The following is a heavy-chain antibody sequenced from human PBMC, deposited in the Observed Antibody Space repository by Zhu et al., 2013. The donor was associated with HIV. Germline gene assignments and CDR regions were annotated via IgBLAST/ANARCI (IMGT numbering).Heavy chain of an antibody. CDR2: TSYDGSNN. Sequence: VQLVESGGGVVQPGGSLRLSCAAFGFTFRNYAMHWVRQAPGKGLEWVAVTSYDGSNNYYADFVKGRFTISRDNAKSTLFLQMNSLRAEDTAVYYCARGSEQWLAQDAFDIWGQGTMITVSS. J-gene: IGHJ3*02. CDR1: GFTFRNYA. V-gene: IGHV3-30-3*01. D-gene: IGHD6-19*01. CDR3: ARGSEQWLAQDAFDI.